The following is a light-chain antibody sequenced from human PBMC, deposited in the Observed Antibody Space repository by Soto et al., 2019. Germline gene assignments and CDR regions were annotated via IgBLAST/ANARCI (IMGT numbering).Light chain of an antibody. Sequence: VLTQSPGALSLSQGERATLSCRASQSVSSSYLAWYQQKPGRAPRLLIDGASSRATGIPDRFSGSGSGTDFTLTISRLEPEDLAVYYCQQYGSLVTFGQGTMVDVK. J-gene: IGKJ1*01. CDR1: QSVSSSY. CDR2: GAS. CDR3: QQYGSLVT. V-gene: IGKV3-20*01.